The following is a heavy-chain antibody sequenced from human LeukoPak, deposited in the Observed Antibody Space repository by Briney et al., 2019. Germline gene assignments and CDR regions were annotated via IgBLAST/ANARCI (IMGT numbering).Heavy chain of an antibody. CDR3: ARARYNSGWYYLQSS. V-gene: IGHV1-69*13. CDR1: GGTFSSYA. J-gene: IGHJ4*02. Sequence: ASVKVSCKSSGGTFSSYAFSWVRQAPGQGLEWMGGIIPMFGTAKYAQNFQDRVTITAEESTSSVYVEVSSLTSDDTAMYYCARARYNSGWYYLQSSWGQGTLVTVSS. D-gene: IGHD6-19*01. CDR2: IIPMFGTA.